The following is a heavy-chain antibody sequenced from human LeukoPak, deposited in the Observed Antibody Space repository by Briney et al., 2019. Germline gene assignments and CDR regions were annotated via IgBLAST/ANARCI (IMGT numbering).Heavy chain of an antibody. Sequence: SETLSLTCAVYGGSFSGYYWSWIRQPPGKGLEWIGEINHSGSTNYNPSLKSRVTISVDTSKNQFSLKLSSVTGADAAVYYCARRGTNCSGGSCYSGYFQHWGQGTLVTVSS. CDR3: ARRGTNCSGGSCYSGYFQH. J-gene: IGHJ1*01. D-gene: IGHD2-15*01. CDR2: INHSGST. CDR1: GGSFSGYY. V-gene: IGHV4-34*01.